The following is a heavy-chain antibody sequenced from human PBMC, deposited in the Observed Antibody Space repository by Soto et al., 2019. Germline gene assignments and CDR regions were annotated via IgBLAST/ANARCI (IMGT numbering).Heavy chain of an antibody. Sequence: EVQLLESGGDLVQPGGSLRLSCAASGFTFSSYTMTWVRQAPGKGLEWVSGINSGGRTYYADSVKGRFTISRDDSKNTLYLQIISLRAEDTAVYYCAKDLPPDCVWDFDYWGQGTLVTVSS. CDR1: GFTFSSYT. J-gene: IGHJ4*02. D-gene: IGHD2-21*02. CDR2: INSGGRT. CDR3: AKDLPPDCVWDFDY. V-gene: IGHV3-23*01.